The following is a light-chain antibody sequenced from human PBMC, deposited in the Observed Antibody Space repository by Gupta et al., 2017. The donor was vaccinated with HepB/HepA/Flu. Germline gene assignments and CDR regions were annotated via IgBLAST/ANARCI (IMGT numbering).Light chain of an antibody. V-gene: IGKV2-28*01. CDR3: MQALQTPIT. Sequence: DIVMTQYPFSLPVTPGEPASISCRSSQSLLHSNGYNYLDWYLQKPGQSPQLLIYLGSNRASGVPDRFSGSGSGTDFTLKISRVEAEDVGVYYCMQALQTPITFGQGTRLEIK. CDR2: LGS. CDR1: QSLLHSNGYNY. J-gene: IGKJ5*01.